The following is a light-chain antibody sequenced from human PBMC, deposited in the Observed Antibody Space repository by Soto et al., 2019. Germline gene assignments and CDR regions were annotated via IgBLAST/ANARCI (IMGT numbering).Light chain of an antibody. V-gene: IGLV2-11*01. CDR3: CSYAGGYTHAV. CDR2: DVS. Sequence: QSVLTQPRSVSGPPGQSVSISCSGTSIYVGTYNYVSWYQQHPGKAPKLMIYDVSKRPSGVPDRFSGSKSGNTASLTISGLQAEDEADYYCCSYAGGYTHAVFGGGTQLTVL. CDR1: SIYVGTYNY. J-gene: IGLJ2*01.